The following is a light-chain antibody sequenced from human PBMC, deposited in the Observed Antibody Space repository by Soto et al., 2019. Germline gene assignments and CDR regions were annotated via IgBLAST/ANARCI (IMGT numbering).Light chain of an antibody. V-gene: IGKV3-20*01. J-gene: IGKJ2*01. CDR1: QRISSGY. CDR3: QQYGSSSGT. CDR2: GAS. Sequence: IVLTQSPGTLSLSPGERATLSCRASQRISSGYLAWYQQKPGQAPRLLIYGASSRATGFPDRFSGSGSGTDFTLTISRLEPEDSAVYFCQQYGSSSGTFGQGTKLEIK.